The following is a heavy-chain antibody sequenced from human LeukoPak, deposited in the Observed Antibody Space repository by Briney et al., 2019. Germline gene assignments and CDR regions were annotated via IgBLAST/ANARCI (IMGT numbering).Heavy chain of an antibody. D-gene: IGHD5-18*01. Sequence: GGSLRLSCATSGFTVSSNYMSWVRQAPGKGLEWVSVIYDSGTTYYADSVKGRFLIFRDTSKNTVDLQMNSLRVEDTAVYYCARGRGYSYGWDYYYGMDVWGQGTTVTVSS. CDR1: GFTVSSNY. V-gene: IGHV3-53*01. CDR2: IYDSGTT. J-gene: IGHJ6*02. CDR3: ARGRGYSYGWDYYYGMDV.